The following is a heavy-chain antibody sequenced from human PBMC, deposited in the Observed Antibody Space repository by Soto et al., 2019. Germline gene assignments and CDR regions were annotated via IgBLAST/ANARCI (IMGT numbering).Heavy chain of an antibody. CDR1: GFTVSSNY. Sequence: EVQLVESGGGLVQPGGSLRLSCAASGFTVSSNYMSWVRQAPGKGLEWVSVIYSGGSTYYADSVKGRFTISRDNSKNTLYLQMNSLRAEDTAVYYCARERARCNGCSCYSYHNYWGQGTLVTVSS. D-gene: IGHD2-15*01. CDR2: IYSGGST. J-gene: IGHJ4*02. V-gene: IGHV3-66*01. CDR3: ARERARCNGCSCYSYHNY.